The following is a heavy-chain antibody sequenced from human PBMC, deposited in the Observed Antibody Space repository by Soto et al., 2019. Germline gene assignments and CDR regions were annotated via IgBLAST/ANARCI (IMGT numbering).Heavy chain of an antibody. Sequence: ETLSLTCTVSGGSISSSSYYWGWIRQPPGKGLEWIGSIYYSGSTYYNPSLKSRVTISVDTSKNQFSLKLSSVTAADTAVYYCARGGDRTERYCGGGSCYAPRKVKGIGVFDIWGQGKMVTVSS. CDR1: GGSISSSSYY. V-gene: IGHV4-39*01. D-gene: IGHD2-15*01. CDR2: IYYSGST. CDR3: ARGGDRTERYCGGGSCYAPRKVKGIGVFDI. J-gene: IGHJ3*02.